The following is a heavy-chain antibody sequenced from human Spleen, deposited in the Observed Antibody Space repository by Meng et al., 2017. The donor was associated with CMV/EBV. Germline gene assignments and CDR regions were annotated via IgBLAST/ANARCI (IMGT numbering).Heavy chain of an antibody. V-gene: IGHV4-39*01. J-gene: IGHJ4*02. D-gene: IGHD6-13*01. CDR3: ARRLSGSWTEKDFDY. CDR1: SGSISSSPYY. Sequence: ESLKISCSVSSGSISSSPYYWGWIRQSPGKGLEWIGSIYYSGSTYYNPSLKSRVTISVDTSKNQFSLKLSSVTAADTAVYYCARRLSGSWTEKDFDYWGQGTLVTVSS. CDR2: IYYSGST.